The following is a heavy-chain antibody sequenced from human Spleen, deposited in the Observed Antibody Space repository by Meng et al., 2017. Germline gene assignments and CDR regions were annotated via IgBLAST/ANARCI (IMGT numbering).Heavy chain of an antibody. CDR2: ISSSSSYI. Sequence: GESLKISCAASGFTFSSYSMNWVRQAPGKGLEWVSSISSSSSYIYYADSVKGRFTISRDNAKNSLYLQMNSLRAEDTAVYYCASSRDPTPFDYWGQGTLVTV. D-gene: IGHD2-21*02. J-gene: IGHJ4*02. CDR3: ASSRDPTPFDY. V-gene: IGHV3-21*01. CDR1: GFTFSSYS.